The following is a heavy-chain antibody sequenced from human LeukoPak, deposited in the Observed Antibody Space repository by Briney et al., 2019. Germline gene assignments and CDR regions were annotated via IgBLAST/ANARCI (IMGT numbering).Heavy chain of an antibody. CDR3: ARESEGVWFGDRWFGP. D-gene: IGHD3-10*01. J-gene: IGHJ5*02. V-gene: IGHV4-39*02. CDR1: GGSLISSDYY. CDR2: IYYSGDT. Sequence: SETLSLTCSVSGGSLISSDYYWGWIRQSPGKGLEWIGSIYYSGDTYYNPSLKSRITISVDTSKNQFSLKLSSVTAADTAVYYCARESEGVWFGDRWFGPWGQGTLVTVSS.